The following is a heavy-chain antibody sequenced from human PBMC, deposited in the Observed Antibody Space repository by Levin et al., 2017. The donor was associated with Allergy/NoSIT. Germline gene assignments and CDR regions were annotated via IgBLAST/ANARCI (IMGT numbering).Heavy chain of an antibody. Sequence: PGGSLRLSCQASGYTFSNNWIVWVRQMPGKGLEWMGVIFPGDSDTRYSPSFEAQVTFSADKSINTAYMQWSSLKAWDTAIYYCARTRRRYSYGLEPVDHWGQGTLVTVSS. D-gene: IGHD5-18*01. CDR1: GYTFSNNW. V-gene: IGHV5-51*01. CDR3: ARTRRRYSYGLEPVDH. J-gene: IGHJ4*02. CDR2: IFPGDSDT.